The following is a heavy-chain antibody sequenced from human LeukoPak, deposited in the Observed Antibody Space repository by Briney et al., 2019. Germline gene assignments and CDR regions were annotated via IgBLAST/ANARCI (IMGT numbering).Heavy chain of an antibody. CDR2: ISWNSGSI. V-gene: IGHV3-9*01. D-gene: IGHD3-22*01. CDR1: GFTFDDYA. J-gene: IGHJ4*02. CDR3: AKGIVVVISSPFDY. Sequence: GRSLRLSCAASGFTFDDYAMHWVRQAPGKGLEWVLGISWNSGSIGYADSVKGRFTISRDNAKNSLYLQMNSLRAEDTALYYRAKGIVVVISSPFDYWGQGTLVTVSS.